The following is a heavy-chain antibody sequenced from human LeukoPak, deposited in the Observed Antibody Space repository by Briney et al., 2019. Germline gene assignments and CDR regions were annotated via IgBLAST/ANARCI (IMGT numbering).Heavy chain of an antibody. D-gene: IGHD6-13*01. CDR1: GGSITSYY. CDR2: IYYSGST. V-gene: IGHV4-59*01. J-gene: IGHJ3*02. CDR3: ARDNLPAGINDAFDI. Sequence: SETLSLTCTVSGGSITSYYWSWIRQPPGKGLEWIGYIYYSGSTNYNPSLKSRVTISVDTSKNQFSLKLSSVTAADTAVYYCARDNLPAGINDAFDIWGQGTRVTVSS.